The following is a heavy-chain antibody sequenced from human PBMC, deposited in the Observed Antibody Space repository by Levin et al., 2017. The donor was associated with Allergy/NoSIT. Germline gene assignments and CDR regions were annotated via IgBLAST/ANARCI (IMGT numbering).Heavy chain of an antibody. V-gene: IGHV1-2*02. Sequence: ASVKVSCKASGYTFTGYYMHWVRQAPGQGLEWMGWINPNSGGTNYAQKFQGRVTMTRDTSISTAYMELSRLRSDDTAVYYCARGYCSGGSCYWARWGQGTLVTVSS. D-gene: IGHD2-15*01. J-gene: IGHJ4*02. CDR2: INPNSGGT. CDR3: ARGYCSGGSCYWAR. CDR1: GYTFTGYY.